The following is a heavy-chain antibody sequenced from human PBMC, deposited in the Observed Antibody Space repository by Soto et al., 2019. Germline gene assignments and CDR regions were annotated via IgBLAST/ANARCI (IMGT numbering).Heavy chain of an antibody. CDR3: TRYYYESSGYYVY. CDR1: GFNFANYV. J-gene: IGHJ4*02. CDR2: IRGETNGGTA. D-gene: IGHD3-22*01. V-gene: IGHV3-49*04. Sequence: GGSLRLSCTGSGFNFANYVLTWVRQAPGKGLEWVGFIRGETNGGTADYAASLKGRITISRDDSKSIAYLEINSLQTEDTAVYYCTRYYYESSGYYVYWGQGTLVTVSS.